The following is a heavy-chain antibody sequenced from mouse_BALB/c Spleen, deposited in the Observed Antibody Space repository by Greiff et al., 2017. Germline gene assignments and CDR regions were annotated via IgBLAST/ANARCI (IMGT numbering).Heavy chain of an antibody. V-gene: IGHV1-14*01. CDR3: ARGRGNYGMDY. D-gene: IGHD2-1*01. Sequence: VQLQQSGAELVKPGASVKMSCKASGYTFTSYVMHWVKQKPGQGLEWIGYINPYNDGTKYNEKFKGKATLTSDKSSSTAYMELSSLTSEDSAVYYCARGRGNYGMDYWGQGTSVTVSS. CDR1: GYTFTSYV. CDR2: INPYNDGT. J-gene: IGHJ4*01.